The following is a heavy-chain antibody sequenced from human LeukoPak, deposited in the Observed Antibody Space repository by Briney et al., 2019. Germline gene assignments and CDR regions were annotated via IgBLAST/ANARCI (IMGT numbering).Heavy chain of an antibody. Sequence: ASVKVSCKASGYSFSSYVIHWLRRAPGQRLEWMGWINVGNGDTKYSQKFQGRVTTARDTSANTAYMELSSLRSEETATYYCARDRGGTGDFDYWGQGTLVTVSS. CDR1: GYSFSSYV. CDR3: ARDRGGTGDFDY. J-gene: IGHJ4*02. V-gene: IGHV1-3*01. CDR2: INVGNGDT. D-gene: IGHD1-1*01.